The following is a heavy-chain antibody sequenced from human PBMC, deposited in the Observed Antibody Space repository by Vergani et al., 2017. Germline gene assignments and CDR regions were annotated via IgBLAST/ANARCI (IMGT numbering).Heavy chain of an antibody. CDR2: ISPGASTV. Sequence: LEESGGGSVKPGGSLRLSCAASGFKFSDHYMSWIRQAPGKVLEWVSHISPGASTVSYTDSVTGRFTVSRDNDNNSLTLDMTTLRVEDTAVYYCAKNPGISTTRHYYAMDFWGQGTTVTVSS. CDR3: AKNPGISTTRHYYAMDF. D-gene: IGHD1-1*01. CDR1: GFKFSDHY. J-gene: IGHJ6*02. V-gene: IGHV3-11*04.